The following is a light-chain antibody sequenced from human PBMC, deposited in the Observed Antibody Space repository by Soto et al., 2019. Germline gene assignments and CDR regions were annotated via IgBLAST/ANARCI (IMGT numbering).Light chain of an antibody. CDR1: QSVRSSF. CDR3: QQSYSTPPT. V-gene: IGKV3-20*01. CDR2: GAS. Sequence: EIVMTQSPATLSVSPVERATLSCRASQSVRSSFLAWYQQKPGQATSLLIYGASTRATGIPARFSGSGSGTDFTLTISRLEPEDFATYYCQQSYSTPPTFGQGTKWIS. J-gene: IGKJ1*01.